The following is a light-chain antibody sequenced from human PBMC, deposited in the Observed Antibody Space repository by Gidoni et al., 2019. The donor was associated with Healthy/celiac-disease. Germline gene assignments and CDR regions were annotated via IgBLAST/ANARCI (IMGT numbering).Light chain of an antibody. CDR1: QSISSY. J-gene: IGKJ1*01. V-gene: IGKV1-39*01. CDR2: SSS. Sequence: DLQMHQPPSSLSASVGDRGPITCRASQSISSYLNWYQQKPGKAPKLLIYSSSSLQSGVPSRFSGSGSGTDFTLTISSLQPVDFATYYCQQSYSTPRTFGQGTKVEIK. CDR3: QQSYSTPRT.